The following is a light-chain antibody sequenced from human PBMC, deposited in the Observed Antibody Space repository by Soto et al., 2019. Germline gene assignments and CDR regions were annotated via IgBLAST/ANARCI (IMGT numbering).Light chain of an antibody. CDR1: QSISSW. J-gene: IGKJ1*01. CDR3: QQYNSYSQT. CDR2: DAS. V-gene: IGKV1-5*01. Sequence: DIQMTQSPPTLSASVGDRVTITCRASQSISSWLAWYQQKPGKAPKLLIYDASSLESGVPSRFSGSGSGTEFTLTISSLQPDDFATYYCQQYNSYSQTFGQGTKADIK.